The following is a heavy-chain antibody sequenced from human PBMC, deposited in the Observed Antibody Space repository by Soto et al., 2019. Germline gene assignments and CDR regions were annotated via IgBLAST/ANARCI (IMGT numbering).Heavy chain of an antibody. J-gene: IGHJ6*02. Sequence: QVQLVESGGGVVQPGRSLRLSCAASGFTFSSYAMHWVRQAPGKGLEWVAVISYDGSNKYYADSVKGRFTISRDNSKNTLYLQMNSLRAEDTAVYYCARRKYRNYGYYYYGMDVWGQGTTVTVSS. D-gene: IGHD4-4*01. CDR1: GFTFSSYA. CDR3: ARRKYRNYGYYYYGMDV. CDR2: ISYDGSNK. V-gene: IGHV3-30-3*01.